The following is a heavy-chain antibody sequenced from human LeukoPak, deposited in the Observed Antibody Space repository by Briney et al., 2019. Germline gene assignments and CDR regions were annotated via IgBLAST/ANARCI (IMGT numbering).Heavy chain of an antibody. J-gene: IGHJ5*02. CDR1: GFTFSSYA. V-gene: IGHV3-23*01. Sequence: PGGSLRLSCAASGFTFSSYAMSWVRQAPGKGLEWVSAISGSGGSTYYADSVKGRFTISRDNSKNTLYLQMNSLRAEDTAVYYCAKDPATAEIVVVAAMNWFDPWGQGTLVTVSS. CDR2: ISGSGGST. CDR3: AKDPATAEIVVVAAMNWFDP. D-gene: IGHD2-15*01.